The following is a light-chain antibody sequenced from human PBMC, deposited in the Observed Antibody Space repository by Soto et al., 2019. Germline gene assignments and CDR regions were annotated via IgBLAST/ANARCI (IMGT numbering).Light chain of an antibody. CDR2: GAS. V-gene: IGKV3-20*01. J-gene: IGKJ1*01. CDR1: QSVTSSY. CDR3: QQYGNSWT. Sequence: EIVVTQSPGALSLSPGERATLFCRASQSVTSSYLAWYQQKPGQAPRLLIYGASSRATGIPDRFSGSGSGTDFTLTISRLEPEDVAVYYCQQYGNSWTFGQGTKVEIK.